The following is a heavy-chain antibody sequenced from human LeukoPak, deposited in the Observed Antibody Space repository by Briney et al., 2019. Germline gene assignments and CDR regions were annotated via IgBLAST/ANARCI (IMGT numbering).Heavy chain of an antibody. Sequence: PGGSLRLSCAASGFTFSSYSMNWVRQAPGKGLEWVSSISSSSSYIYYADSVKGRFTISRDNAKNSLYLQMNSLRAEDTAVYYCATNGIAARYFDYWGQGTLVTVSS. J-gene: IGHJ4*02. CDR2: ISSSSSYI. V-gene: IGHV3-21*01. D-gene: IGHD6-6*01. CDR3: ATNGIAARYFDY. CDR1: GFTFSSYS.